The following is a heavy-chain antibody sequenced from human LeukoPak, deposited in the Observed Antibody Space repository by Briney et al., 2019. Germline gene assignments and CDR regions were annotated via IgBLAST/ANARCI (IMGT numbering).Heavy chain of an antibody. D-gene: IGHD6-13*01. CDR3: AKPGTSLYTTYYFDS. CDR2: ISPYNGNT. Sequence: ASVKVSCKASGYSFTNYVINWVRQVPGQGLEWIGWISPYNGNTDYAQKLQGRVTLTTDTSTSTAYMELRSLRSDDTAVYYCAKPGTSLYTTYYFDSWGQGTLVTVSS. V-gene: IGHV1-18*01. CDR1: GYSFTNYV. J-gene: IGHJ4*02.